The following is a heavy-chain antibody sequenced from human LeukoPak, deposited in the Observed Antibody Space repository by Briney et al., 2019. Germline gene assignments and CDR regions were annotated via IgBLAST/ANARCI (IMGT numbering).Heavy chain of an antibody. Sequence: GRSLRLSCAASGFTFRNYGMHWVRQAPGRGLAWVAVLSYDGNDKYYADSVKGRFTISRDNSKNTLYLQMNSLRAEDTAVYFCAKDSDIAAAAYYFDYWGQGTLVTVSS. CDR3: AKDSDIAAAAYYFDY. V-gene: IGHV3-30*18. CDR1: GFTFRNYG. J-gene: IGHJ4*02. D-gene: IGHD6-13*01. CDR2: LSYDGNDK.